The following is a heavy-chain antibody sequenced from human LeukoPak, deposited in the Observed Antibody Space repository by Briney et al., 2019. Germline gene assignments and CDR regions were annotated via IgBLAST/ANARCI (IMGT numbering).Heavy chain of an antibody. D-gene: IGHD6-13*01. CDR2: ISASGGGT. CDR3: AKGHSSSWSDYYYGMDV. Sequence: GGSLRLSCAASGFTFSSYAMTWVRQAPGKGLEWVSSISASGGGTYYADSVKGWFTISRDNSKDTLYLQMNSLRAEDTAVYYCAKGHSSSWSDYYYGMDVWGQGTTVTVSS. V-gene: IGHV3-23*01. CDR1: GFTFSSYA. J-gene: IGHJ6*02.